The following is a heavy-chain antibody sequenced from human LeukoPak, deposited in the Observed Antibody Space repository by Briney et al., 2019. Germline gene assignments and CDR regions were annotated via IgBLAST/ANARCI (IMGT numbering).Heavy chain of an antibody. CDR1: GFTFSSYA. D-gene: IGHD2-2*01. Sequence: GGSLRLSCAASGFTFSSYAMSWVRQTPGKGLEWVSAISGSGGSTYYADSVKGRFTISRDNSKNTLYLQMNSLRAEDTAVYYCATLDPIVVVPAGTEKNDAFDIWGQGTMVTVSS. CDR3: ATLDPIVVVPAGTEKNDAFDI. V-gene: IGHV3-23*01. J-gene: IGHJ3*02. CDR2: ISGSGGST.